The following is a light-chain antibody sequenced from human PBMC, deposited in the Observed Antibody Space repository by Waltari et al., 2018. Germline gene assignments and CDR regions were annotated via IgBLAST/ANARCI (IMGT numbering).Light chain of an antibody. CDR2: DVT. V-gene: IGLV2-14*03. J-gene: IGLJ1*01. Sequence: QSALTQPASVSGSPGQSITISCTGTSSDVGAYNHVSWYQQHPGKPPKLMIFDVTERPSGVSDRFSGSKSGNTASLTISGLQAEDEADYYCSSYTGFSTCVFGSGTHLIVL. CDR3: SSYTGFSTCV. CDR1: SSDVGAYNH.